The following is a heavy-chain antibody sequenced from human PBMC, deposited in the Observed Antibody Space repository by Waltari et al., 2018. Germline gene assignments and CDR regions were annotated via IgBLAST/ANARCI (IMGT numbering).Heavy chain of an antibody. CDR3: ARLKAAAGTSDY. D-gene: IGHD6-13*01. J-gene: IGHJ4*02. V-gene: IGHV4-38-2*01. Sequence: QLQLQESGSGLVKPSETLSLTCAVSGYSISSGYYWGWIRQPPGKGLEWMGSIYHSGSTYYNPSLKSRVTISVDTSKNQFSLKLSSVTAADTAVYYCARLKAAAGTSDYWGQGTLVTVSS. CDR2: IYHSGST. CDR1: GYSISSGYY.